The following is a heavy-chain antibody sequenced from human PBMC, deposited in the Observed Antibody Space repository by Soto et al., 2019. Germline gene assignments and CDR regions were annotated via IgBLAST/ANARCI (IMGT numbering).Heavy chain of an antibody. V-gene: IGHV3-9*01. J-gene: IGHJ3*02. CDR2: ISWNSGSR. Sequence: EVQLVESGGGLVQPGRSLRLSCAASGFTFDDYAMHWVRQVPGKGPEWVSGISWNSGSRGYAESVRGPFTISRDNAKNSLDLQMNSLRAEDTALYYCAKSKWDLEILKTTVTTFWGAFHIWGQATMVTVSS. CDR3: AKSKWDLEILKTTVTTFWGAFHI. CDR1: GFTFDDYA. D-gene: IGHD4-17*01.